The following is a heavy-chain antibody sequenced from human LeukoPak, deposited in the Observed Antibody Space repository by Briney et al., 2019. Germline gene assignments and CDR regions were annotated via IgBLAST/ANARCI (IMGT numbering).Heavy chain of an antibody. D-gene: IGHD6-19*01. J-gene: IGHJ4*02. Sequence: SETLSLTCTVSGDSISSYYCSWIRQPPGKGLEWIGYIYYSGSTSYNPSLKSRVTISLDTSNNQLSLKLRSVTAADTAVYYCARGLTIVVAGTGDYWGQGTLVTVSS. V-gene: IGHV4-59*01. CDR1: GDSISSYY. CDR2: IYYSGST. CDR3: ARGLTIVVAGTGDY.